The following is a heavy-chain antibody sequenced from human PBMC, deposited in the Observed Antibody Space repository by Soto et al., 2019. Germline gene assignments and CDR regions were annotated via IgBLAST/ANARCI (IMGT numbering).Heavy chain of an antibody. D-gene: IGHD1-26*01. CDR3: ARHGDSGSYYGAYY. V-gene: IGHV3-30-3*01. Sequence: GGSRRLSCAASGFTFSSYAMHWVGQAPGKGLEWVAVISYDGSNKYYADSVKGRFTISRDNSKNTLYLQMNSLRAEDTAVYYCARHGDSGSYYGAYYWGQGTLVTVSS. CDR2: ISYDGSNK. CDR1: GFTFSSYA. J-gene: IGHJ4*02.